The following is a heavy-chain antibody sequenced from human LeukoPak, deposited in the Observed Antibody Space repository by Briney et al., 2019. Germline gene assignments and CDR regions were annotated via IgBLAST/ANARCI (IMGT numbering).Heavy chain of an antibody. CDR1: GGSISSGGYY. D-gene: IGHD3-10*01. CDR2: IYYSGST. Sequence: SETLSLTCTVSGGSISSGGYYWSWIRQHPGKGLEWIGYIYYSGSTHYNPSLKSRVTISVDTSKNQFSLKLSSVTAADTAVYYCASMGGSVRGGYYYGMDVWGKGTTVTVSS. J-gene: IGHJ6*04. CDR3: ASMGGSVRGGYYYGMDV. V-gene: IGHV4-31*03.